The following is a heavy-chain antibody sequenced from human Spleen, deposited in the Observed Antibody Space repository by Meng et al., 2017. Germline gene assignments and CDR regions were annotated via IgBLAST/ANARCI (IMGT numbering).Heavy chain of an antibody. CDR3: ATSGYSGYDPYYGMDV. D-gene: IGHD5-12*01. CDR2: IWYDGSNK. J-gene: IGHJ6*02. V-gene: IGHV3-33*01. CDR1: GFTFSSYG. Sequence: GESLKISCAASGFTFSSYGMHWVRQAPGKGLEWVAVIWYDGSNKYYADSVKGRFTISRDNSKNTLYLQMNSLRAEDTAVYYCATSGYSGYDPYYGMDVWGQGTTVTVSS.